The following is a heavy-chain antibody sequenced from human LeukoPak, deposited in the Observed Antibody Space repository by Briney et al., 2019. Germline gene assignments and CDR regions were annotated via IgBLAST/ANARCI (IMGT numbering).Heavy chain of an antibody. J-gene: IGHJ4*02. CDR3: ARGSSWYYFDY. CDR1: GFTFSRYA. D-gene: IGHD6-13*01. V-gene: IGHV3-23*01. CDR2: VTGGGGST. Sequence: GGSLRLSCAASGFTFSRYAMNWVRQAPGKGLEWLSAVTGGGGSTYYADSVKGRFTISRDNSKNTLYLQMNSLRAEDTAVYYCARGSSWYYFDYWGQGTLVTVSS.